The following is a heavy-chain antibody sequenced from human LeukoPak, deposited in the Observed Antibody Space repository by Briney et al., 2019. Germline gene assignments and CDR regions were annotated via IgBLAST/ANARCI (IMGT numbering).Heavy chain of an antibody. D-gene: IGHD1-26*01. CDR2: ISNSGGTT. V-gene: IGHV3-23*01. J-gene: IGHJ4*02. CDR3: AREPPVWRESLPSRHFDY. CDR1: GFTFNSYA. Sequence: PGGSLRLSCADSGFTFNSYAMSWVRQAPGRGLQWVSGISNSGGTTYYADSVKGRFTISRDDSKNTLYIQMNSLRAEDTGVYYCAREPPVWRESLPSRHFDYWGQGTLVTVSS.